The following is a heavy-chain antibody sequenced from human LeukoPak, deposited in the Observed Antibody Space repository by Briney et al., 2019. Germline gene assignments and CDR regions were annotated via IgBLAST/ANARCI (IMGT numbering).Heavy chain of an antibody. J-gene: IGHJ4*02. D-gene: IGHD3-16*01. CDR2: INSDGSST. CDR3: AWVAGSYAAPDY. V-gene: IGHV3-74*01. Sequence: PGGSLRLSCAASGFTFSSYWIHWVRQAPGKGLVWVSRINSDGSSTTYADSVKGRFTISRDNAKNTLYLQMNSLRAEDTAVYYCAWVAGSYAAPDYWGQGTLVTVSS. CDR1: GFTFSSYW.